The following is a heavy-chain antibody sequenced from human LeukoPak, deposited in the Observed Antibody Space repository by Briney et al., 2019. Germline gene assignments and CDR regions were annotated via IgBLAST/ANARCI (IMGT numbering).Heavy chain of an antibody. CDR1: GYTFTSYG. V-gene: IGHV1-18*01. CDR2: ISAYNGNT. Sequence: RVASVNVSCKASGYTFTSYGISWVRQAPGQGLEWMGWISAYNGNTNYAQKLQGRVTMTTDTSTSTAYMELRSLRSDDTAVYYCARSSYDFWSGYLDYYYYYGMDVWGQGTTVTVSS. J-gene: IGHJ6*02. D-gene: IGHD3-3*01. CDR3: ARSSYDFWSGYLDYYYYYGMDV.